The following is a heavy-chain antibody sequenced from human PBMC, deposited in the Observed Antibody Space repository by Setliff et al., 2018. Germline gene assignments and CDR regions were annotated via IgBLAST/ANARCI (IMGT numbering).Heavy chain of an antibody. CDR2: IIPIFRTA. V-gene: IGHV1-69*05. CDR1: GYTFTSYG. CDR3: AHTIVGYCSGISCYDYYYGMDV. D-gene: IGHD2-15*01. J-gene: IGHJ6*02. Sequence: SVKVSCKASGYTFTSYGFSWVRQAPGQGLEWMGGIIPIFRTANYAQKFPGRVTVTTDESTSTAYMELSSLRSEDTALYYCAHTIVGYCSGISCYDYYYGMDVWGQGTTVTVSS.